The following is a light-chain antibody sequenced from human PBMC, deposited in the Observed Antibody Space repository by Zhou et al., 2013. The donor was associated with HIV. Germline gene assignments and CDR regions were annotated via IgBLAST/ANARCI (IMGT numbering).Light chain of an antibody. CDR1: QGISSY. CDR3: QQYNTEMS. CDR2: TAS. Sequence: IQLTQSPSSLSASVGDRVTITCRASQGISSYLAWYQQKPEKAPKSLIYTASRLQSGVPSRFSGSGSGTEFTLTITSLQPDDFATYYCQQYNTEMSFGQGTKVEIK. J-gene: IGKJ1*01. V-gene: IGKV1-16*01.